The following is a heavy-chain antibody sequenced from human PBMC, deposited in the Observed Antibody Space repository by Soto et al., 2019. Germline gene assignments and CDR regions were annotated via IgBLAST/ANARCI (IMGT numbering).Heavy chain of an antibody. CDR3: ARGICSGGSCYSPYFDY. Sequence: ASVKVSCKASGYTFTSYGISWVRQAPGQGLEWMGWISAYNGNTNYAQKLQGRVTMTTDTSTSTAYMELRSLRSDDTAVYYCARGICSGGSCYSPYFDYWGQGTLVTVSS. CDR1: GYTFTSYG. J-gene: IGHJ4*02. CDR2: ISAYNGNT. D-gene: IGHD2-15*01. V-gene: IGHV1-18*04.